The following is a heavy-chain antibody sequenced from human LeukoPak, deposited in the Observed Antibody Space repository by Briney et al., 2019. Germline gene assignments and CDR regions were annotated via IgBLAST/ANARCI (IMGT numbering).Heavy chain of an antibody. J-gene: IGHJ4*02. V-gene: IGHV3-23*01. Sequence: PGGSLRLSCAASGFTFSSSAMSWVRQAPGKGLGWVSAISNNGGYTYYADSVQGRFTISRDNSKSTLCLQMNSLRAEDTAVYYCAKDMGSGGPFDYWGRGTLVTVSS. D-gene: IGHD3-10*01. CDR2: ISNNGGYT. CDR3: AKDMGSGGPFDY. CDR1: GFTFSSSA.